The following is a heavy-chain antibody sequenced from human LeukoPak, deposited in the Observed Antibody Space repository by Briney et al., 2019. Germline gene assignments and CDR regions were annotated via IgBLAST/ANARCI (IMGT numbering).Heavy chain of an antibody. CDR3: AGGSGSSWPYYYYYGMDV. V-gene: IGHV4-61*08. CDR2: IYYSGST. Sequence: PSQTLSLTCTVSGGSISSGGYYWSWIRQPPGKGLEWIGYIYYSGSTNYNPSLKSRVTISVDTSKNQFSLKLSSVTAADTAVYYCAGGSGSSWPYYYYYGMDVWGQGTTVTVSS. CDR1: GGSISSGGYY. J-gene: IGHJ6*02. D-gene: IGHD6-13*01.